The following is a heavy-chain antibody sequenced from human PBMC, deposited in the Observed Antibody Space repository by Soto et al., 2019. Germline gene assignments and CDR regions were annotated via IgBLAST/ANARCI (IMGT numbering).Heavy chain of an antibody. V-gene: IGHV1-2*04. D-gene: IGHD1-26*01. Sequence: QVQLVQSGAEVKKPGASVKVSCKASGYTFTGYYMHWVRQAPGQGLEWMGWINPNSGGTNYAQKFKGWVTMTRDTSISTAYMELSRLRSDDTAVYYCATGPLYSGSYPYFDYWGQGTLVTVSS. CDR3: ATGPLYSGSYPYFDY. CDR1: GYTFTGYY. CDR2: INPNSGGT. J-gene: IGHJ4*02.